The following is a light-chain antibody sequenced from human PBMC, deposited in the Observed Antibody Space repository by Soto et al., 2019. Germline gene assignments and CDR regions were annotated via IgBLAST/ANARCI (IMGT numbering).Light chain of an antibody. J-gene: IGLJ1*01. CDR1: SSDVGGYNY. CDR3: SSYTSSSTPYV. CDR2: DVS. V-gene: IGLV2-14*01. Sequence: QSALTQPASVSGSPGQSITISCTGTSSDVGGYNYVSWYQQHQGKAPKLMIYDVSNRPSGVSNRFSGSKSGNTASLTISGLQPEDEADYYCSSYTSSSTPYVFGTGTKVTVL.